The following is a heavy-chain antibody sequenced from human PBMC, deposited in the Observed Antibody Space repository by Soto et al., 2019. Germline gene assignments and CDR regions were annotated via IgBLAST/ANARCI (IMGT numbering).Heavy chain of an antibody. CDR2: IYYSGST. D-gene: IGHD2-15*01. Sequence: QLQLQESGPGLVKPSETLSLTCTVSGGSISSSSYYWGWIRQPPGKGLEGIGSIYYSGSTYYNPSLKSRVTISVDTSKNQFSLKLSSVTAADTAVYYCARLIVVVVAATPAGSWCDPWGQGTLVTVSS. J-gene: IGHJ5*02. CDR3: ARLIVVVVAATPAGSWCDP. CDR1: GGSISSSSYY. V-gene: IGHV4-39*01.